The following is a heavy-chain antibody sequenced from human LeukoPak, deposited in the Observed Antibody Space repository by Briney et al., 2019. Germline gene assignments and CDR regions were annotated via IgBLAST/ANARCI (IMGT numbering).Heavy chain of an antibody. CDR3: TREAGRLRYFDWLSPYYYYGMDV. D-gene: IGHD3-9*01. V-gene: IGHV3-49*03. J-gene: IGHJ6*02. CDR1: GLTFGDYV. CDR2: FRSKAFGGPT. Sequence: GGSPGFSFTASGLTFGDYVLGWFRRAQGRGLEGVVFFRSKAFGGPTEYAASVKGRFTISRDDSKSIAYLQMNSLKTEDTAVYYCTREAGRLRYFDWLSPYYYYGMDVWGQGTTVTVSS.